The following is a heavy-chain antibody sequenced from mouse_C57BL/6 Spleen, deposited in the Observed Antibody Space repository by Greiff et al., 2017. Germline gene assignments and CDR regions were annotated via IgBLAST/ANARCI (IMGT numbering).Heavy chain of an antibody. D-gene: IGHD2-4*01. CDR1: GSPFTDYY. CDR3: ALNDYDVWFAY. V-gene: IGHV1-26*01. J-gene: IGHJ3*01. Sequence: EVQLQQSGPELLKPGASVKISCKASGSPFTDYYMNWLKQSHGKSLKWIRDINPNNGGTSFNQKFKGKSTLTVDKSASTAYMELRSLTSEDSAVYYCALNDYDVWFAYWGQGTLVTVSA. CDR2: INPNNGGT.